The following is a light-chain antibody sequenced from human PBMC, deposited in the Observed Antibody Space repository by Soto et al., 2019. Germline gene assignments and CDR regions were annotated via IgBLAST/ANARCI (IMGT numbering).Light chain of an antibody. CDR2: EVS. CDR3: SSYTSSNTWV. V-gene: IGLV2-14*01. CDR1: SSDVGTYKY. J-gene: IGLJ2*01. Sequence: QSALTQPASVSGSPGQSITISCTGTSSDVGTYKYVSWYQQHPGKAPKLMIYEVSNRPSGVSNRFSGSKSGNTASLTISGLQADDEADYYCSSYTSSNTWVFGGGTQLTVL.